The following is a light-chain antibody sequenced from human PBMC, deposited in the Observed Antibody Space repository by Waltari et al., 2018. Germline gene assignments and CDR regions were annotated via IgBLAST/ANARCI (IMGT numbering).Light chain of an antibody. V-gene: IGLV10-54*04. CDR1: NNNVDYEG. CDR3: SAWDSSLSAWV. CDR2: RNN. J-gene: IGLJ3*02. Sequence: QAGLTQPPSVSKGLRQTATLPCTGNNNNVDYEGATWLQQHQGHPPKPLFYRNNNRPSWISGRFSAARSGSTASLTITGLQTEDEADYYCSAWDSSLSAWVFGGGTKLTVL.